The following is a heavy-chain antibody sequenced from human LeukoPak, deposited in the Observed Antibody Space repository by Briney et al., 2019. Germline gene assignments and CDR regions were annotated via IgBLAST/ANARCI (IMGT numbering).Heavy chain of an antibody. D-gene: IGHD3-22*01. Sequence: ASVKVSCKASGYTFTGYYMHWVWQAPGQGLEWMGWINPNSGGTNYARKFQGRVTMTRDTSISTAYMELSRLRSDDTAVYYCASVGYDSQQSPLDYWGQGTLVTVSS. V-gene: IGHV1-2*02. CDR2: INPNSGGT. CDR1: GYTFTGYY. CDR3: ASVGYDSQQSPLDY. J-gene: IGHJ4*02.